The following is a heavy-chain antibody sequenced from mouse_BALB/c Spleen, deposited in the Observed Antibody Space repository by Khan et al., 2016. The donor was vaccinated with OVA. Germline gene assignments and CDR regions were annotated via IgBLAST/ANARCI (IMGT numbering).Heavy chain of an antibody. Sequence: QIQLVQSGAELAKPGASVKMSCTASGYTFTTYWMHWIKQRPGQGLEWIGYINPSTGYTEYNQNFKDKATLTADESSSTAYMHLNSLTSEDSAVYYCARRGLDGIFPYWGQGTLVTVSA. CDR1: GYTFTTYW. CDR3: ARRGLDGIFPY. J-gene: IGHJ3*01. CDR2: INPSTGYT. V-gene: IGHV1-7*01. D-gene: IGHD2-1*01.